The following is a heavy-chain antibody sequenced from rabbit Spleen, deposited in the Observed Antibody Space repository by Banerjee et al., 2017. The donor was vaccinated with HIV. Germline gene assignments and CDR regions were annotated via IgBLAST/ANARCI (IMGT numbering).Heavy chain of an antibody. D-gene: IGHD8-1*01. CDR3: ARDGTGGSYFAL. Sequence: QLKESGGGLVQPGGSLKLSCKASGFTLSSYYMNWVRQAPGKGLELIGYIDPVFGITYYANWVNGRFSISRENAQNTVFLQMTSLTAADTATYFCARDGTGGSYFALWGPGPLVTVS. V-gene: IGHV1S7*01. CDR2: IDPVFGIT. J-gene: IGHJ4*01. CDR1: GFTLSSYY.